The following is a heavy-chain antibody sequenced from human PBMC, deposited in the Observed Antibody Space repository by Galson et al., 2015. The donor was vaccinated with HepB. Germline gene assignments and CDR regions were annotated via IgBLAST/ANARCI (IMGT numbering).Heavy chain of an antibody. D-gene: IGHD3-22*01. CDR2: ISYDGSNK. J-gene: IGHJ4*02. Sequence: SLRLSCAASGFTFSSYAMHWVHQAPGKGLEWVAVISYDGSNKYYADSVKGRFTISRDNSKNTLYLQMNSLRAEDTAVYYCARDYDTDSSGYYFSPSFGFDYWGQGTLVTVSS. CDR1: GFTFSSYA. V-gene: IGHV3-30*04. CDR3: ARDYDTDSSGYYFSPSFGFDY.